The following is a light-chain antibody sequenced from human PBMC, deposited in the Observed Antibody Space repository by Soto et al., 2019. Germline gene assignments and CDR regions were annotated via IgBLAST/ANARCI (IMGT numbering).Light chain of an antibody. Sequence: SVLTHPASVSGSPVQSITITCTGTSSDIYAYNYVSWYQQHPGKAPKVVISGVNIRPSGVSSRFSGSKSGNTASLTISGLQAEDEAEYFCGSYAGSDTFVFGTGTKVTVL. CDR2: GVN. V-gene: IGLV2-14*01. CDR3: GSYAGSDTFV. J-gene: IGLJ1*01. CDR1: SSDIYAYNY.